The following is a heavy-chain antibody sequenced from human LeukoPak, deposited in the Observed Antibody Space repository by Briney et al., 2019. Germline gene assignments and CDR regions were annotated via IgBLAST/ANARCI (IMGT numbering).Heavy chain of an antibody. D-gene: IGHD3-3*01. CDR1: GGTFSSYA. V-gene: IGHV1-69*13. J-gene: IGHJ4*02. Sequence: SVKVSCKASGGTFSSYAISWVRQAPGQGLEWMGGIIPIFGTANYAQKFQGRVTITADESTSTAYMELSSLRSGDTAVYYCARGRNYDFWSGYPSSFDYWGQGTLVTVSS. CDR2: IIPIFGTA. CDR3: ARGRNYDFWSGYPSSFDY.